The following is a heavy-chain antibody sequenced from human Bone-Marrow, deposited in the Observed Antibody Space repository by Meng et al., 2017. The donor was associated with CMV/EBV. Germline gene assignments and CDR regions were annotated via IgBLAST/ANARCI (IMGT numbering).Heavy chain of an antibody. CDR3: ARVGYCSSTSCYTHAFDI. Sequence: GESLKISCAASGFTFSSYDMHWVRQATGKGLEWVSAIGTAGDTYYPGSVKGRFTISRDNAKSSLYLQMNSLRAEDTALYYCARVGYCSSTSCYTHAFDIWGRGTMVTVSS. V-gene: IGHV3-13*01. J-gene: IGHJ3*02. CDR1: GFTFSSYD. CDR2: IGTAGDT. D-gene: IGHD2-2*02.